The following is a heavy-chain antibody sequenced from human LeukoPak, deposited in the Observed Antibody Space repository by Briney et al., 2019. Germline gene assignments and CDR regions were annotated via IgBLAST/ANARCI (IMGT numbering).Heavy chain of an antibody. Sequence: SETLSLTCTVSGGSISTYYWSWIRQPPGRGLEWIGYIHYSGNTNYNPSLKSRVTISVDTSKNQFSLKLSSVTAADTAVYYCARHYSVYDFLDPWGQGALVTVSS. D-gene: IGHD5/OR15-5a*01. CDR2: IHYSGNT. CDR1: GGSISTYY. CDR3: ARHYSVYDFLDP. J-gene: IGHJ5*02. V-gene: IGHV4-59*08.